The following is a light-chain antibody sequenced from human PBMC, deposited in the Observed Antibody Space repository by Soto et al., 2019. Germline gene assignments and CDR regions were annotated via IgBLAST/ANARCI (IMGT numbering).Light chain of an antibody. J-gene: IGKJ2*01. CDR1: QSISTW. CDR3: HHYNSYSPMYT. V-gene: IGKV1-5*03. CDR2: KAS. Sequence: DIQMTQSPSTLSASVGDRVTITCRASQSISTWLAWYQQKPGKAPNLLIYKASILESGVPSRFSGSGSGTEFTVTISTLQPDDFATYYCHHYNSYSPMYTFGQGTNLEIK.